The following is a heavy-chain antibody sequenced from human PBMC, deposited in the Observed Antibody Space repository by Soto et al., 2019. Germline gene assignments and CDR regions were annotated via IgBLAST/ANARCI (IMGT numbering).Heavy chain of an antibody. Sequence: GESLKISCKGSGYTFTDYWIGWVRQLPGKGLEWMGIIYPGDSDTRYSPSFQGHVTITVDKSTSTAYLQWNTLTAADTALYFCARQRTSVVTQAYFDAWGPGSLVTVSS. V-gene: IGHV5-51*01. J-gene: IGHJ4*02. CDR3: ARQRTSVVTQAYFDA. CDR1: GYTFTDYW. CDR2: IYPGDSDT. D-gene: IGHD2-21*02.